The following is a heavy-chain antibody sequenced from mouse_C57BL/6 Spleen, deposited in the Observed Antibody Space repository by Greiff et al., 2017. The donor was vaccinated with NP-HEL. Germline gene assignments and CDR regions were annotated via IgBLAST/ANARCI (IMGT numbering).Heavy chain of an antibody. D-gene: IGHD2-5*01. J-gene: IGHJ4*01. CDR3: ARRSNYVWDAMDY. CDR1: GYTFTSYW. CDR2: IYPGSGST. Sequence: QVQLQQPGAELVKPGASVKMSCKASGYTFTSYWITWVKQRPGQGLEWIGDIYPGSGSTNYNEKFKSKATLTVDTSSSTAYMQLSSLTSEDSAVYYCARRSNYVWDAMDYWGQGTSVTVSS. V-gene: IGHV1-55*01.